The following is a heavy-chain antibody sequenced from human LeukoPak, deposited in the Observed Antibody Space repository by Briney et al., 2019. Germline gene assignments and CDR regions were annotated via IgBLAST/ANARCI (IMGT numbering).Heavy chain of an antibody. CDR1: GGSISSSSYY. V-gene: IGHV4-39*07. Sequence: SSETLSLTCTVSGGSISSSSYYWGWIRQPPGKGLEWIGSIYYSGSTYYNPSLKSRVTISVDTSKNQFSLKLSSVTAADTAVYYCARARDSSSWHFVVDYWGQGTLVTVSS. CDR3: ARARDSSSWHFVVDY. D-gene: IGHD6-13*01. J-gene: IGHJ4*02. CDR2: IYYSGST.